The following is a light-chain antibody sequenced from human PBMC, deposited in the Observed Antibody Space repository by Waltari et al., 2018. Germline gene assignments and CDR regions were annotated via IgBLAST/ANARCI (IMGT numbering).Light chain of an antibody. CDR2: KTS. J-gene: IGKJ4*01. V-gene: IGKV1-5*03. CDR1: QIISSW. Sequence: LPLTQSPSTLSASFGHSVPIPCRASQIISSWLAWYQQKPGKAPKLLIYKTSSLGSGVPARFSGSGSGTEFTLIITSLQPDDFATYYCQQYNSYSLLTFGGGTKVEIK. CDR3: QQYNSYSLLT.